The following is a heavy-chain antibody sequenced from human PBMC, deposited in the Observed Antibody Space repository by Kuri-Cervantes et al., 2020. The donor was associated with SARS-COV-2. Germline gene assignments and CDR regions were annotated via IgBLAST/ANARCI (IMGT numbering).Heavy chain of an antibody. CDR1: CYTFTSYG. V-gene: IGHV1-18*04. D-gene: IGHD6-13*01. J-gene: IGHJ6*02. CDR3: ARRLAAAGYHYYYGMDV. Sequence: ASVKGSCKASCYTFTSYGISWVRQAPGQGLEWMGWISAYNGNTNYAQKLQGRVTMTTDTSTSTAYMELRSLRSDDTAVYYCARRLAAAGYHYYYGMDVWGQGTTVTVSS. CDR2: ISAYNGNT.